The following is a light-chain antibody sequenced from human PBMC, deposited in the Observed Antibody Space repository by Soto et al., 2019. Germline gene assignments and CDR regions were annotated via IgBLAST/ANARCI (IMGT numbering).Light chain of an antibody. V-gene: IGKV1D-8*01. CDR2: AAS. CDR1: QGISRY. Sequence: VIWMTQSPSLLSASTGDRVTISCLMSQGISRYLAWYQQKPGKAPELLIYAASTLQSGVQSRFSGSGSGTDFTLTISCLQSEDFANYYCQQYYSCPYTFGQGTKLEIK. CDR3: QQYYSCPYT. J-gene: IGKJ2*01.